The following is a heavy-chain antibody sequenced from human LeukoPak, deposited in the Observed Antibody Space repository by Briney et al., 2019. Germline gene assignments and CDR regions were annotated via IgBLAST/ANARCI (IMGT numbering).Heavy chain of an antibody. CDR2: ITDSGST. V-gene: IGHV4-34*01. CDR3: ARETYYYHTSGYYVYFDY. Sequence: TSETLSLTCAVYGGSFSGYYWTWIRQSPEKGLEWIGEITDSGSTSYNPSLKSRVTISVDTSKNQFSLNLSSVTAADTAVYYCARETYYYHTSGYYVYFDYWGQGTLVTVSS. D-gene: IGHD3-22*01. J-gene: IGHJ4*02. CDR1: GGSFSGYY.